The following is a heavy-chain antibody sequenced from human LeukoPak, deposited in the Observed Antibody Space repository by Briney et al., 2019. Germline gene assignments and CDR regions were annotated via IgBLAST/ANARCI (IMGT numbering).Heavy chain of an antibody. J-gene: IGHJ6*02. D-gene: IGHD6-13*01. CDR1: GFTFSSYG. CDR3: AKDAPRIAAVSYYYYYYGMDV. Sequence: GGSLRLSCAASGFTFSSYGMHWVRQAPGKGLEWVAFIRYDGSNKYYADSVKGRFTISRDNSKNTLYLQMNSLRAGDTAVYYCAKDAPRIAAVSYYYYYYGMDVWGQGTTVTVSS. CDR2: IRYDGSNK. V-gene: IGHV3-30*02.